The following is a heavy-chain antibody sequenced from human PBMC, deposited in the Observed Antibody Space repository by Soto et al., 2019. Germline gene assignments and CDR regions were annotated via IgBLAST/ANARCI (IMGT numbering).Heavy chain of an antibody. J-gene: IGHJ3*02. D-gene: IGHD4-17*01. CDR1: GFTFSSYG. CDR3: AKPTALSYGGTTDAFDI. V-gene: IGHV3-30*18. CDR2: ISYDGSNK. Sequence: QVQLVESGGGVVQPGRSLRLSCAASGFTFSSYGMHWVRQAPGKGLEWVAVISYDGSNKYYADSVKGRFTISRENSKNTLYLQMNSLRAEDTAVYYCAKPTALSYGGTTDAFDIWGQGTMVTVSS.